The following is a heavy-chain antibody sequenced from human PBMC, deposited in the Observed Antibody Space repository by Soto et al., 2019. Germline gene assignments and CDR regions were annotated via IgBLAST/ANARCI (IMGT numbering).Heavy chain of an antibody. Sequence: GGSLRLSCAASGFTFSSYAMSWVRQAPGKGLEWVSAISGSGGSTYYADSVKGRFTISRDNSKKTLYLQMNSLRAEDTAVYYCAKDLGRALVVVAATFTYWGQGTLVTVS. CDR1: GFTFSSYA. J-gene: IGHJ4*02. CDR3: AKDLGRALVVVAATFTY. CDR2: ISGSGGST. D-gene: IGHD2-15*01. V-gene: IGHV3-23*01.